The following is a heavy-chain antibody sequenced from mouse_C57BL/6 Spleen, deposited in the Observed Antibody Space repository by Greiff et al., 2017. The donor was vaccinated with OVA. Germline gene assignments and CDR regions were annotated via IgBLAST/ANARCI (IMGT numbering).Heavy chain of an antibody. CDR2: IDPSDSYT. J-gene: IGHJ2*01. D-gene: IGHD3-1*01. CDR3: AREGATLWDY. V-gene: IGHV1-69*01. CDR1: GYTFTSYW. Sequence: QVQLQQPGAELVMPGASVKLSCKASGYTFTSYWMHWVKQRPGQGLEWIGEIDPSDSYTNYNQKFKGKSTLTVDKSSSTAYMQLSSLTSEDSAVYYCAREGATLWDYWGQGTTLTVSS.